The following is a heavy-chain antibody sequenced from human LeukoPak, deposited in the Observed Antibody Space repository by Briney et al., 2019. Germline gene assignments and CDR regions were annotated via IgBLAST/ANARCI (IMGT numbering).Heavy chain of an antibody. CDR1: GFTFSSYA. CDR3: ARRGGNSGYGYYYYYYMDV. CDR2: ITGSGGTT. J-gene: IGHJ6*03. D-gene: IGHD5-12*01. V-gene: IGHV3-23*01. Sequence: GGSLRLSCAASGFTFSSYAMSWVRQAPGKGLEWVSSITGSGGTTDHADSVKGRFTISRDNSKNTLFLQMNSLRAEDTAVYYCARRGGNSGYGYYYYYYMDVWGKGTTVTISS.